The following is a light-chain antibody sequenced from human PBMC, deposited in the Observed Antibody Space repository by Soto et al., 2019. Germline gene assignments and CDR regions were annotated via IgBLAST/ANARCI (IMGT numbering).Light chain of an antibody. J-gene: IGKJ2*01. Sequence: EIVMTHSPATLSVSPGERATLSCRDSQSVRDNLAWYQQKPGQAPRLLIYGASTRATGIPARFSGSGSGTEFTLTINSLQSEDFALYFCQQSNNWPYTFGQGTKLEIK. CDR2: GAS. V-gene: IGKV3-15*01. CDR3: QQSNNWPYT. CDR1: QSVRDN.